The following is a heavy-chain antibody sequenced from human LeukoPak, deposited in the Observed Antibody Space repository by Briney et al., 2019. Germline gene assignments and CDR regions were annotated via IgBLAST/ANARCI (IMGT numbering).Heavy chain of an antibody. CDR1: GFTFSSYA. Sequence: GGSLRLSCAASGFTFSSYAMHWVRQAPGKGLEYVSAISSNGGSTYYANSVKGRFTISRDNSKNTLYLQMGSLRAEDMAVYYCARDGSTMVRGVIKAEGYWGQGTLVTVSS. D-gene: IGHD3-10*01. J-gene: IGHJ4*02. CDR2: ISSNGGST. V-gene: IGHV3-64*01. CDR3: ARDGSTMVRGVIKAEGY.